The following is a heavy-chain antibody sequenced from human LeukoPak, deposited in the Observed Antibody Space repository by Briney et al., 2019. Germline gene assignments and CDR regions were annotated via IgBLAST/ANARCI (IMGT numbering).Heavy chain of an antibody. Sequence: GGSLRLSCAASGFTFSSYSMNWVRQAPGKGLEWVSSISSSSSYIYYADSVKGRFTISRDNAKNSLYLQMNSLRAEDTAVYYCAKVARIAAAGTDWFDPWGQGTLVTVSS. CDR3: AKVARIAAAGTDWFDP. J-gene: IGHJ5*02. CDR2: ISSSSSYI. CDR1: GFTFSSYS. V-gene: IGHV3-21*04. D-gene: IGHD6-13*01.